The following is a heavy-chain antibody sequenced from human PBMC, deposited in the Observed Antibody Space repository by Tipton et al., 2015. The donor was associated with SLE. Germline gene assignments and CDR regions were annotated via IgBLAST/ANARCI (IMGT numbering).Heavy chain of an antibody. CDR3: ARVPGNTVVRALGYFYMDV. V-gene: IGHV3-48*03. Sequence: SLRLSCAASGFTFSSYEMNWVRQAPGKGLEWVSYISSSGSTIYYADSVKGRFTISRDNAKNSLSLQMNSLTAEDTAVYYCARVPGNTVVRALGYFYMDVWGKGTTVTVSS. CDR2: ISSSGSTI. CDR1: GFTFSSYE. D-gene: IGHD4-23*01. J-gene: IGHJ6*03.